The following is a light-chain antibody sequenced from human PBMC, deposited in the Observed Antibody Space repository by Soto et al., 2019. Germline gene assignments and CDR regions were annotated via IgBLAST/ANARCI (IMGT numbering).Light chain of an antibody. CDR3: SSYTSTTTRVV. CDR1: SSDVGGYNH. V-gene: IGLV2-14*01. CDR2: DVS. Sequence: QSVLTQPASVSGSPGQSISISCTGTSSDVGGYNHVSWYQQDPGKAPKLLIYDVSNRPSGVSSRFSGSKSANTASLTISGLQAEDEADYYCSSYTSTTTRVVFGGGTKVTVL. J-gene: IGLJ2*01.